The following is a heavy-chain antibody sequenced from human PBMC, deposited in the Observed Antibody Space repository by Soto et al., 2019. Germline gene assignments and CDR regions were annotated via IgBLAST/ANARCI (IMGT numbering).Heavy chain of an antibody. CDR2: ISAYNGNT. J-gene: IGHJ6*02. D-gene: IGHD6-6*01. CDR3: ARAERGGIAARPVGMDV. Sequence: QVQLVQSGAEVKKPGASVKVSCKASGYTFTSYGISWVRQAPGQGLEWMGWISAYNGNTNYAQKLQGRVTMTTDTSTSTAYKELRSLRYNDTAVYYCARAERGGIAARPVGMDVWGQGTTVTVSS. V-gene: IGHV1-18*04. CDR1: GYTFTSYG.